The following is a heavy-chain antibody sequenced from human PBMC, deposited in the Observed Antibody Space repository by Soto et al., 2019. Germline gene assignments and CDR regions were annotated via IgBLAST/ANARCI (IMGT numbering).Heavy chain of an antibody. V-gene: IGHV3-30*18. D-gene: IGHD4-17*01. J-gene: IGHJ3*02. Sequence: QVQLVESGGGVVQPGRSLRLSCAASGFTFSSYGMHWVRQAPGKGLEWVAVISYDGSNKYYADSVKGRFTISRDNSKNTRYLQMNSLRAEDTAVYYCAKELTTVGAFDIWGQGTMVTVSS. CDR1: GFTFSSYG. CDR3: AKELTTVGAFDI. CDR2: ISYDGSNK.